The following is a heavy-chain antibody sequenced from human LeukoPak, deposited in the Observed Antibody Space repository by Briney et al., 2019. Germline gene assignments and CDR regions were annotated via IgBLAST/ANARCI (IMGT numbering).Heavy chain of an antibody. CDR2: INPSGGNT. Sequence: GASVKVSCKASGYIFTSFYMHWVRQAPGQGLEWMGIINPSGGNTGYAQKFQGRVTMTRDTSTSTVYMELSSLRSEDTAVYYCARVRLAAAFYWGQGTLVTVSS. CDR3: ARVRLAAAFY. CDR1: GYIFTSFY. J-gene: IGHJ4*02. D-gene: IGHD6-13*01. V-gene: IGHV1-46*01.